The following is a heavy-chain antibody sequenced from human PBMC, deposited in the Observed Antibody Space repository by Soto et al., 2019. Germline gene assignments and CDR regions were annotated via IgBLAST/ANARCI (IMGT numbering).Heavy chain of an antibody. V-gene: IGHV1-69*02. CDR1: GGTFSSYT. Sequence: QVQLVQSGAEVKKPGSSVKVSCKASGGTFSSYTISWVRQAPGQGREWMGRIIPILGIANYAQKFQGRVAITADKSTSPAYMELSSLRSEDTAVYYCARQNCGGNGPAEGYWYCDLWGRGTLVTVSS. D-gene: IGHD2-15*01. CDR2: IIPILGIA. J-gene: IGHJ2*01. CDR3: ARQNCGGNGPAEGYWYCDL.